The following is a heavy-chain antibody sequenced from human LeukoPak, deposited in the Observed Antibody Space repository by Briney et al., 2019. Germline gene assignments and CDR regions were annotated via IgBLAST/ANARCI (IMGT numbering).Heavy chain of an antibody. Sequence: PGGSLRLSCAASGFTFNNYGMHWVRQAPGKGLEWLAFIRYDGSNTYYADSVKGRFTVSRDNSKNTLYLQMNSLRAEDTAVYYCANTGYGTGYYWASPNNGFDYWGQGTLVTVSS. J-gene: IGHJ4*02. CDR2: IRYDGSNT. CDR3: ANTGYGTGYYWASPNNGFDY. V-gene: IGHV3-30*02. D-gene: IGHD3/OR15-3a*01. CDR1: GFTFNNYG.